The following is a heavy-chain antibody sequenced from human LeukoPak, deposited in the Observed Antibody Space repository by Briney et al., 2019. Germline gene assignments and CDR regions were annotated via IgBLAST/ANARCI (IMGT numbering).Heavy chain of an antibody. V-gene: IGHV1-8*03. CDR2: MNPNSGNT. J-gene: IGHJ2*01. D-gene: IGHD3-9*01. Sequence: ASVKVSCKASGYTFTSYDINWVRQATGQGLEWMGWMNPNSGNTGYAQKFQGRVTITRNTSISTAYMELSSLRSEDTAVYYCATEKDYDILTGYSYFDLWGRGTLVTVSS. CDR3: ATEKDYDILTGYSYFDL. CDR1: GYTFTSYD.